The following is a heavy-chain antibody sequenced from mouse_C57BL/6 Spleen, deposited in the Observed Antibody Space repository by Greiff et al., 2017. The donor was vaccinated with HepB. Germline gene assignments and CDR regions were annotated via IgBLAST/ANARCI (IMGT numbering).Heavy chain of an antibody. CDR1: GFTFSSYG. V-gene: IGHV5-6*02. Sequence: DVMLVESGGDLVKPGGSLKLSCAASGFTFSSYGMSWVRQTPDKRLEWVATISSGGSYTYYPDSVKGRFTISRDNAKNTLYLQMSSLKSEDTAMYYCARHGTTVVATEYFDVWGTGTTVTVSS. CDR2: ISSGGSYT. J-gene: IGHJ1*03. CDR3: ARHGTTVVATEYFDV. D-gene: IGHD1-1*01.